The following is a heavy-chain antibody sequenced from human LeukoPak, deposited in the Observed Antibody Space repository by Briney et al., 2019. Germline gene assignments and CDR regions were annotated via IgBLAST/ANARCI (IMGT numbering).Heavy chain of an antibody. CDR2: IYYNGST. V-gene: IGHV4-39*01. J-gene: IGHJ6*03. CDR3: ANCAVGRLSYGSGSFKRYYYYMDV. Sequence: PSETLSLTCTVSGGSISSSSYYWGWIRQPPGKGLEWIGSIYYNGSTYYNPSLKSRVTISVDTSKNQFSLKLSSVTAADTAVYYRANCAVGRLSYGSGSFKRYYYYMDVWGKGTTVTISS. D-gene: IGHD3-10*01. CDR1: GGSISSSSYY.